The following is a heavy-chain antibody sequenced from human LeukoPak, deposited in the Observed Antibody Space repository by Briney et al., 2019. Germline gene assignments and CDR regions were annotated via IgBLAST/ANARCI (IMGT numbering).Heavy chain of an antibody. J-gene: IGHJ6*03. Sequence: GASVKVSCKASGYTFTSYDINWVRQATGQGLEWMGWMNPNSGNTGYAQKFQGRVTMTRNTSISTAYMELSSLRSEDTAVYYCARFYCSSTSCYSYMDVWGKGTTVTVSS. CDR1: GYTFTSYD. CDR3: ARFYCSSTSCYSYMDV. CDR2: MNPNSGNT. D-gene: IGHD2-2*01. V-gene: IGHV1-8*01.